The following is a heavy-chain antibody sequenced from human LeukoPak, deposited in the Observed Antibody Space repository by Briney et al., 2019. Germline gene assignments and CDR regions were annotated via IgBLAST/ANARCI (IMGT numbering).Heavy chain of an antibody. CDR3: GRGGAYSSSSQVDS. Sequence: PGGSLRLSCAASGFTFSTYGMTWVRQAPGKGLEWVSSISSSSSYIYYADSVKGRFTISRDNAKHSLYLQTNSLRAEDTAVYYCGRGGAYSSSSQVDSWGQGTLVTVSS. D-gene: IGHD6-6*01. J-gene: IGHJ4*02. CDR2: ISSSSSYI. CDR1: GFTFSTYG. V-gene: IGHV3-21*01.